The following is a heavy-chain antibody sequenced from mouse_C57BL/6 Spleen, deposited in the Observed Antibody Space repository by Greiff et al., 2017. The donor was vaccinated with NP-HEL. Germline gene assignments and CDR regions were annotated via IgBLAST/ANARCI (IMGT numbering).Heavy chain of an antibody. J-gene: IGHJ1*03. CDR3: ARGFGYWYFDV. V-gene: IGHV7-1*01. CDR2: SRNKANDYTT. CDR1: GFTFSDFY. Sequence: EVMLVESGGGLVQSGRSLRLSCATSGFTFSDFYMEWVRQAPGKGLEWIAASRNKANDYTTEYSASVKGRFIVSRDTSQSILYLQMNALRAEDTAIYYCARGFGYWYFDVWGTGTTVTVSS.